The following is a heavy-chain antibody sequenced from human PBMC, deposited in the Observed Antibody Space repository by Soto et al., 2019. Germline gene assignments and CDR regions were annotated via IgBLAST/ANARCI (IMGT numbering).Heavy chain of an antibody. CDR2: IHPTDGST. V-gene: IGHV1-46*01. Sequence: QVQLVQSGAEVKEPGATVMVSCKASGYNFATNHMHWVRQIPGQGLVWIGIIHPTDGSTSYAQRFRGRITLTRDAPTNPAYMEPRGLPSEDPAVYYCVRDLFGSWTFDYWGQGTVLTVSS. CDR1: GYNFATNH. D-gene: IGHD6-13*01. J-gene: IGHJ4*02. CDR3: VRDLFGSWTFDY.